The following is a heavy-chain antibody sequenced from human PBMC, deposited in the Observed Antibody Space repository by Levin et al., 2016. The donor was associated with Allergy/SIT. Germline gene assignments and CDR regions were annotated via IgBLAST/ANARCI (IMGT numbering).Heavy chain of an antibody. CDR2: IIPIFGTA. D-gene: IGHD1-26*01. J-gene: IGHJ5*02. Sequence: SVKVSCKASGGTFSSYAISWVRQAPGQGLEWMGGIIPIFGTANYAQKFQGRVTITADESTSTAYMELSSLRSEDTAVYYCARDESGYSGSYYDPWGQGTLVTVSS. CDR3: ARDESGYSGSYYDP. V-gene: IGHV1-69*13. CDR1: GGTFSSYA.